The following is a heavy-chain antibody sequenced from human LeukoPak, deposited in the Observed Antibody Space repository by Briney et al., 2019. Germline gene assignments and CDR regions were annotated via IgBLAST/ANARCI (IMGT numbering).Heavy chain of an antibody. V-gene: IGHV4-34*01. Sequence: SETLSLTCAVYGGSFSGYYWSWICQPPGKGLEWIGEINHSGSTNYNPSLKSRVTISVDTSKNQFSLKLSSVTAADTAVYYCASLRSPAAYFDYWGQGTLVTVSS. J-gene: IGHJ4*02. CDR2: INHSGST. CDR3: ASLRSPAAYFDY. D-gene: IGHD2-2*01. CDR1: GGSFSGYY.